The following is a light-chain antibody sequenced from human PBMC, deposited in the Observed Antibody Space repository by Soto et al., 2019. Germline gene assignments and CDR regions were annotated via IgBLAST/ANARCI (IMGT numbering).Light chain of an antibody. V-gene: IGKV3-15*01. CDR1: QSVNSN. CDR2: GAS. Sequence: EIVMTQSPATLSVSPGEGATVSCRASQSVNSNLAWYQQKPGQAPRLLIYGASTRATGVPARFSGSGSGTEFTLTISSLQSEDFAVYHCQQYINWPYTFGQGTKLEIE. J-gene: IGKJ2*01. CDR3: QQYINWPYT.